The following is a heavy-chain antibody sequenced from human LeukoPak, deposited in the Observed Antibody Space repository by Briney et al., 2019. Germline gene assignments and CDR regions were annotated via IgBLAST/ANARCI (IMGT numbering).Heavy chain of an antibody. V-gene: IGHV1-24*01. J-gene: IGHJ4*02. CDR1: GYTLTELS. Sequence: ASVKVSCKVSGYTLTELSMRWVRQAPGKGLEWMGGFDPEDGETIYAQKFQGRVTMTEDTSTDTAYMELSSLRSEDTAVYYCATVPGYCSSTSCFPFDYWGQGTLVTVSS. CDR2: FDPEDGET. D-gene: IGHD2-2*01. CDR3: ATVPGYCSSTSCFPFDY.